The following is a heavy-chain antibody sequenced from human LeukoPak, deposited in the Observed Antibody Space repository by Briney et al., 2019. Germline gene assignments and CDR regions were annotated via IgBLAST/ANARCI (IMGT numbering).Heavy chain of an antibody. Sequence: ASVKVSCKASGYTFTSYGISWVRQAPGQGLEWMGWVNPNSGGTNYAQKFQGRVTMTRDTSISTAYMELSRLRSDDTAVFYCARGISGYDTGDGFDIWGQGTMVTVSS. D-gene: IGHD3-22*01. CDR3: ARGISGYDTGDGFDI. V-gene: IGHV1-2*02. CDR2: VNPNSGGT. CDR1: GYTFTSYG. J-gene: IGHJ3*02.